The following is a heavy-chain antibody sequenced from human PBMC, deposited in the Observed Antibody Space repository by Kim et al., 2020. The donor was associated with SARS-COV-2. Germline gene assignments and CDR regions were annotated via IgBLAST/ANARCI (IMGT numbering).Heavy chain of an antibody. J-gene: IGHJ4*02. V-gene: IGHV4-59*13. CDR2: IYYSGST. D-gene: IGHD3-22*01. CDR1: GGSISNYY. Sequence: SETLSLTCTVSGGSISNYYWSWIRQPPGKGLEWIGYIYYSGSTKYNPSLKSRVTISLDTSKNQFSLKLSSVTAADTAVYYCARARDSSGYYAFDYWGQGT. CDR3: ARARDSSGYYAFDY.